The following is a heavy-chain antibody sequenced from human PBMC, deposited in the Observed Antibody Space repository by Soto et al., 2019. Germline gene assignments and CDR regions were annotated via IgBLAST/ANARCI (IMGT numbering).Heavy chain of an antibody. CDR2: ISYSGST. D-gene: IGHD3-22*01. Sequence: QVQLQESDPGLVKPSQTLSLTCTVSGGSISSGGYYWSWIRQHPGKGLEWIGYISYSGSTYYNPSLESRVTIAVDTSKNQFSLKLSSVTAADTAVYYCARDALSRDSIWGQGTLVTVSS. J-gene: IGHJ4*02. V-gene: IGHV4-31*03. CDR3: ARDALSRDSI. CDR1: GGSISSGGYY.